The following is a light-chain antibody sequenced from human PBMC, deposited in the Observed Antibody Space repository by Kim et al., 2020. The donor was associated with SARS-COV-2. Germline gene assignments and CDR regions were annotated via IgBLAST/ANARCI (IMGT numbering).Light chain of an antibody. CDR2: YAS. V-gene: IGKV3-15*01. J-gene: IGKJ1*01. CDR3: QQYDSWPRT. CDR1: QSVSSH. Sequence: VAPGERPTRSCSASQSVSSHLAWYQQKPGQVPRLLIYYASTRATGIPARFSGSGSGTEFILTISSLQSEDFAVYYCQQYDSWPRTFGQGTKVDIK.